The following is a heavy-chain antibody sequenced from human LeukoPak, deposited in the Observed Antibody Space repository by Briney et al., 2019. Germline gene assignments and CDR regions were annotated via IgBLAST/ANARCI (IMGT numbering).Heavy chain of an antibody. Sequence: SETLSLTCTVSGGSISSYYWSWIRQPAGKGLEWIGRIYTSGSTNYNPSLKSRVTMSVDTSKNQFSLKLSSVTAADTAVYYCARDHDYGDYGSPVVFDYWGQGTLVTVSS. CDR2: IYTSGST. J-gene: IGHJ4*02. V-gene: IGHV4-4*07. D-gene: IGHD4-17*01. CDR3: ARDHDYGDYGSPVVFDY. CDR1: GGSISSYY.